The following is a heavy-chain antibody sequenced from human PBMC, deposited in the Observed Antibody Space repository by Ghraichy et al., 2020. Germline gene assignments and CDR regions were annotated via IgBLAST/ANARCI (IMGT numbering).Heavy chain of an antibody. CDR1: GFTFSSYS. D-gene: IGHD6-6*01. CDR2: ISSSSSYI. J-gene: IGHJ5*02. Sequence: GESLNISCAASGFTFSSYSMNWVRQAPGKGLEWVSSISSSSSYIYYADSVKGRFTISRDNAKNSLYLQMNSLRAEDTAVYYCARAVPRYNWFDPWGQGTLVTVSS. CDR3: ARAVPRYNWFDP. V-gene: IGHV3-21*01.